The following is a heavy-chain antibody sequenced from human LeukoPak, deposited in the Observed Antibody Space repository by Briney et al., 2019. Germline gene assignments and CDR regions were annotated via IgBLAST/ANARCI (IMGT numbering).Heavy chain of an antibody. CDR3: ARAVDYGDYVDY. D-gene: IGHD4-17*01. CDR2: INPNSGGT. V-gene: IGHV1-2*06. CDR1: GYTFTGYY. Sequence: GASVKVSCKASGYTFTGYYMHWLRQAPGQGLEWMGRINPNSGGTNYAQKFQGRVTMTRDTSISTAYMELSRLRPDDTAVYYCARAVDYGDYVDYWGQGTLVTVSS. J-gene: IGHJ4*02.